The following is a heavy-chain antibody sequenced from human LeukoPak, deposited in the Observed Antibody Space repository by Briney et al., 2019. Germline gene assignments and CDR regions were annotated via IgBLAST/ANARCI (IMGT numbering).Heavy chain of an antibody. D-gene: IGHD6-19*01. Sequence: PGRSLRLSCAASGFTFSSYGMHWVRQAPGKGLEWVAVISDDGSNKYYGDSVKGRFTISRDNSKNTLYLQMNSLRAEDTAVYYCAKDRVRGGWYHFDYWGQGTLVTVSS. J-gene: IGHJ4*02. CDR1: GFTFSSYG. V-gene: IGHV3-30*18. CDR3: AKDRVRGGWYHFDY. CDR2: ISDDGSNK.